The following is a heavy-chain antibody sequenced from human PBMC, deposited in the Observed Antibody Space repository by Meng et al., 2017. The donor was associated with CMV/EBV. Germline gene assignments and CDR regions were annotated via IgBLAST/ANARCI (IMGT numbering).Heavy chain of an antibody. CDR2: MNSKNNGGTT. CDR1: GFTFSSAW. J-gene: IGHJ6*02. CDR3: ARGESSWSGYYLYAGMDV. D-gene: IGHD3-3*01. Sequence: GGSLRLSCAASGFTFSSAWMSWVRQAPGKGLGWVCRMNSKNNGGTTDYAALVKGRFTISRDNAKNSLYLQRYSLRAEDTAVYYCARGESSWSGYYLYAGMDVWGQGTTVTVSS. V-gene: IGHV3-15*01.